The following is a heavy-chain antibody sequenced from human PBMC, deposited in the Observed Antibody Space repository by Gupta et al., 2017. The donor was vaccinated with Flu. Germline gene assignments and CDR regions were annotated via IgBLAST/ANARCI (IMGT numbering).Heavy chain of an antibody. J-gene: IGHJ4*02. CDR1: GYSFTDYA. CDR3: ARGSGSGWPSDY. D-gene: IGHD6-25*01. Sequence: QVQLVQSGADVKKTGASAKVSCKASGYSFTDYAIHWVRQAPGQKLEWMGWINAGNGDTKYSQDFQDRVTFARDTSATTAYMELSSLRSEDTAVYYCARGSGSGWPSDYWGQGTLVIVSS. CDR2: INAGNGDT. V-gene: IGHV1-3*01.